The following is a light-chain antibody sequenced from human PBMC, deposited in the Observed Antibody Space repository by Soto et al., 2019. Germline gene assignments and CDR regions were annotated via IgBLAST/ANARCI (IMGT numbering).Light chain of an antibody. CDR3: QQYNSYPWT. J-gene: IGKJ1*01. CDR1: QSISSW. Sequence: DIQMTQSPSAMSASVGDRVTITCRASQSISSWLAWYQQKPGKAPKLLIYKASSLESGVPSRFSGSGSGTEFTLTISSLQSEDVATYYCQQYNSYPWTLGQGAKVDIK. CDR2: KAS. V-gene: IGKV1-5*03.